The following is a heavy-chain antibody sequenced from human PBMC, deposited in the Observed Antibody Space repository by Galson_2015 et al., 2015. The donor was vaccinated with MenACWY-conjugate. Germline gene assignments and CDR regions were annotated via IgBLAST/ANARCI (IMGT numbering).Heavy chain of an antibody. CDR2: ISYDGSNK. CDR3: AKDGGSGWYLGYYFDY. V-gene: IGHV3-30*18. Sequence: SLRLSCAASGFTFSSYGMHWVRQAPGKGLEWVAVISYDGSNKYYADSVKGRFTTSRDNSKNTLYLQMNSLRAEDTAVYYCAKDGGSGWYLGYYFDYWGQGTLVTVSS. CDR1: GFTFSSYG. D-gene: IGHD6-19*01. J-gene: IGHJ4*02.